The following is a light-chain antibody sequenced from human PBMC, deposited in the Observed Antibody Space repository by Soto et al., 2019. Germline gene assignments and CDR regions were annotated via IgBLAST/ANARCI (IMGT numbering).Light chain of an antibody. V-gene: IGKV4-1*01. CDR3: QQYYSTPYT. CDR2: WAS. J-gene: IGKJ2*01. Sequence: DIVMTQSPDSLAVSLGERATLNCKSSPSVLYSSNNNNYLAWYQHTPGQPPKVLIYWASTREYGVPDRFSGSGSGTDFTLTISSLQAEDVAIYYCQQYYSTPYTFGQGTKLEIK. CDR1: PSVLYSSNNNNY.